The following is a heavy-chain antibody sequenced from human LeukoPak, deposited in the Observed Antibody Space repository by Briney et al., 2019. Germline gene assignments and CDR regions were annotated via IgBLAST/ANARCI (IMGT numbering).Heavy chain of an antibody. J-gene: IGHJ4*02. Sequence: GGSLRLSCAASGFTFSSYGMHWVRQAPGKGLEWVAFIRYDGSNKYYADSVKGRFTISRDNSKNTLYLQMNSLRAEDTAVYYCAKDTDPTPYRIAAAGIDYWGQGTLVTVSS. CDR2: IRYDGSNK. CDR1: GFTFSSYG. D-gene: IGHD6-13*01. V-gene: IGHV3-30*02. CDR3: AKDTDPTPYRIAAAGIDY.